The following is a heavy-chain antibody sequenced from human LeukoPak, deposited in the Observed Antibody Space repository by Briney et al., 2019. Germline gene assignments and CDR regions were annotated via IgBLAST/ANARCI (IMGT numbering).Heavy chain of an antibody. V-gene: IGHV3-23*01. CDR3: AKDLRGVGDGLDAFAI. D-gene: IGHD5-24*01. J-gene: IGHJ3*02. CDR2: ISGSGGST. CDR1: GFTFSSYA. Sequence: PGGSLRLSCAASGFTFSSYAMSWVRQAPGKGLEWVSAISGSGGSTYYADSVKGRFTISRDNSKNTLYLQINSLRAEDTAVYYCAKDLRGVGDGLDAFAIWGQGTMVTVSS.